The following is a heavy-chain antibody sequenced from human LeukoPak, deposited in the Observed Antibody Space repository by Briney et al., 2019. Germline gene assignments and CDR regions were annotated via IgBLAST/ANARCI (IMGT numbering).Heavy chain of an antibody. D-gene: IGHD6-25*01. V-gene: IGHV1-46*01. CDR3: ARDYSSGYWTILAWFDP. CDR2: INPSGGST. CDR1: GYTFTSYY. Sequence: GASVKVSCKASGYTFTSYYMHWVRQAPGQGLEWMGIINPSGGSTSYAQKFQGRATMTRDTSTSTVYMELSSLRSEDTAVYYCARDYSSGYWTILAWFDPWGQGTLVTVSS. J-gene: IGHJ5*02.